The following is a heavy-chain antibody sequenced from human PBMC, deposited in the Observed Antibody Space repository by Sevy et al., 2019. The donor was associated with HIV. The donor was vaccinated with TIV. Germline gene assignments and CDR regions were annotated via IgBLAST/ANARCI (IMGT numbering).Heavy chain of an antibody. Sequence: SETLSLTCTVSGGSITSLYWNWIRQPPGKGLEWIANIYYNGQINYNPSLKSRVTLSLDPSKNQFSLRLSSVTAADTAMYYCAGENAWGRGYSWGQGTLVTVSS. D-gene: IGHD1-26*01. CDR2: IYYNGQI. CDR3: AGENAWGRGYS. CDR1: GGSITSLY. J-gene: IGHJ4*02. V-gene: IGHV4-59*08.